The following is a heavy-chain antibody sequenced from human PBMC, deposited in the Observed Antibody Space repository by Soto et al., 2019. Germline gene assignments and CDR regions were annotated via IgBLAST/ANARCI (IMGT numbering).Heavy chain of an antibody. CDR3: ASPYDPGGGGPGIAVAGSEWYFDY. D-gene: IGHD6-19*01. V-gene: IGHV1-18*01. J-gene: IGHJ4*02. Sequence: QVQLVQSGAEVKKPGASVKVSCKASGYTFTSYGISWVRQAPGQGLEWMGWISAYNGNTNYAQKLQGRVTMTTDTSTSTAYMELRSLRSDDTAVYYCASPYDPGGGGPGIAVAGSEWYFDYWGQGTLVTVSS. CDR2: ISAYNGNT. CDR1: GYTFTSYG.